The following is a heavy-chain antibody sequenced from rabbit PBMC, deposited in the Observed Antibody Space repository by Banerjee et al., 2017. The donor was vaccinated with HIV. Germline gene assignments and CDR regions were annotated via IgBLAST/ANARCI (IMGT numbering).Heavy chain of an antibody. D-gene: IGHD4-1*01. CDR1: GFDFSSYA. Sequence: QEQLVESGGGLVQPEGSLTLTCKASGFDFSSYAICWVRQAPGKGPEWIACIGGGDGSTYYASWVKGRFTISKASWTTVTLQMTSLTAADTASYFCARDLAGVIGWNFNLWGPGTLVTVS. CDR3: ARDLAGVIGWNFNL. CDR2: IGGGDGST. V-gene: IGHV1S47*01. J-gene: IGHJ4*01.